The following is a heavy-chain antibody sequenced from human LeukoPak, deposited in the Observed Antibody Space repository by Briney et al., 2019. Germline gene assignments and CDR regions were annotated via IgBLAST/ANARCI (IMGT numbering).Heavy chain of an antibody. CDR3: ARDAGITGTTDLDY. CDR2: ISYDGSNK. J-gene: IGHJ4*01. V-gene: IGHV3-30-3*01. CDR1: GFTFGSYA. Sequence: GGSLRLSCAASGFTFGSYAMHWVRQAPGKGLEWVAVISYDGSNKYYADSVKGRFTISRDNSKNTLYLQMNSLRAEDTAVYYCARDAGITGTTDLDYWGHGTLVTVSS. D-gene: IGHD1-14*01.